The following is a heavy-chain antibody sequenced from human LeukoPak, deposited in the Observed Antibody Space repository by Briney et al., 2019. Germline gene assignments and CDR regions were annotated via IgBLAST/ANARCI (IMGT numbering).Heavy chain of an antibody. CDR2: ISSSSSYI. Sequence: PGGSLRLSCAASGFTFNSYSMNWFRQAPGKGLEWVSSISSSSSYIYYADSVKGRLTISRDNAKNSLYLQMNGLRAEDTAVYYCARFIAAPYYFDYWGRGTLVTVSS. J-gene: IGHJ4*02. D-gene: IGHD6-13*01. V-gene: IGHV3-21*01. CDR1: GFTFNSYS. CDR3: ARFIAAPYYFDY.